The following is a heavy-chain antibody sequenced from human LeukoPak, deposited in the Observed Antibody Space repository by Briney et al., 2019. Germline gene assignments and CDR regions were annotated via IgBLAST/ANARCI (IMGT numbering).Heavy chain of an antibody. D-gene: IGHD2-2*01. Sequence: PSQTLSLTCTVSGGSISSGSYYWSWIRQPPGKGLEWIGYIYYSGGTYYNPSLKSRVTISVDTSKNQFSLKLSSVTAADTAVYYCASYCSSTSCYPDAFDIWGQGTVVTVSS. J-gene: IGHJ3*02. CDR3: ASYCSSTSCYPDAFDI. CDR1: GGSISSGSYY. CDR2: IYYSGGT. V-gene: IGHV4-30-4*08.